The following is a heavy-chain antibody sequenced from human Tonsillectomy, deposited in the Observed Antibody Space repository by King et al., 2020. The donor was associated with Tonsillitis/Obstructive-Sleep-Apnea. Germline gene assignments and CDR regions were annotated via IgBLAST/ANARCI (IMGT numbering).Heavy chain of an antibody. CDR2: IYYSGST. D-gene: IGHD6-13*01. J-gene: IGHJ5*02. V-gene: IGHV4-59*01. CDR1: GGSISSYY. Sequence: QLQESGPGLVKPSETLSLTCTVSGGSISSYYWSWIRQPPGKGLEWIGYIYYSGSTNYNPSLKSRVTISVDTSKNQFSLKLSSVTAADTAVYYCAKYSSSWYSWGQGTLVTVSS. CDR3: AKYSSSWYS.